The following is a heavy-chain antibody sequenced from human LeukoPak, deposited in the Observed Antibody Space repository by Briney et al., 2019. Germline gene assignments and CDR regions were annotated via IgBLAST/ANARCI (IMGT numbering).Heavy chain of an antibody. Sequence: GASVKVSCKTSGYIFTDYYIHWVRQAPGQGLEWMGILNSSGGSTTYAQKFQGRITMTRDASTSTVYMELRSLRSEDTAVYYCARDRWELPYYLDYWGQGTLVTVSS. CDR2: LNSSGGST. CDR3: ARDRWELPYYLDY. V-gene: IGHV1-46*01. J-gene: IGHJ4*02. CDR1: GYIFTDYY. D-gene: IGHD1-26*01.